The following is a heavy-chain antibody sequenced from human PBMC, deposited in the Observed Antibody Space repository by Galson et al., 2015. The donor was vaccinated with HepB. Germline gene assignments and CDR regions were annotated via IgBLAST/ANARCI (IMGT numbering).Heavy chain of an antibody. J-gene: IGHJ4*02. CDR2: IRYDGSNK. Sequence: SLRLSCAASGFTFSNYGMHWVRQAPGKGLEWVAFIRYDGSNKYYRDSVKGRFTISRDNSKNTLYLQMNSLRAEDTAVYYCANPPFMYSSGWSLDYWGQGTLVTVSS. V-gene: IGHV3-30*02. CDR1: GFTFSNYG. D-gene: IGHD6-19*01. CDR3: ANPPFMYSSGWSLDY.